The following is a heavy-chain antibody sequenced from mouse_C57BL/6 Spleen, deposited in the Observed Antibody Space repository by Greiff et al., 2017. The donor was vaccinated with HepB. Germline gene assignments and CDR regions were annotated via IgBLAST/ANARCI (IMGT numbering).Heavy chain of an antibody. CDR3: ARHRDGSSYPYYYAMDY. D-gene: IGHD1-1*01. Sequence: QVQLKESGPGLVAPSQSLSITCTVSGFSLTSYGVHWVRQPPGKGLEWLVVIWSDGSTTYNSALKSRLSISKDNSKSQVFLKMNSLQTDDTAMYYCARHRDGSSYPYYYAMDYWGQGTSVTVSS. V-gene: IGHV2-6-1*01. CDR1: GFSLTSYG. CDR2: IWSDGST. J-gene: IGHJ4*01.